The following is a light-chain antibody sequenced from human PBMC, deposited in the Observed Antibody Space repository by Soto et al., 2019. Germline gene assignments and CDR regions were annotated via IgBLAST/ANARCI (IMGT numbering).Light chain of an antibody. V-gene: IGKV1-39*01. CDR2: GAS. CDR1: HSITNY. CDR3: QQGYSTPLT. Sequence: DLQMTQSPSSLSASVGDRVSITCRTSHSITNYLNWYQQKPGKAPKLLISGASSLQTGVPSRFSGSGSGTDFTLTISSLQPEDFATYYCQQGYSTPLTFGGGTNVEIK. J-gene: IGKJ4*01.